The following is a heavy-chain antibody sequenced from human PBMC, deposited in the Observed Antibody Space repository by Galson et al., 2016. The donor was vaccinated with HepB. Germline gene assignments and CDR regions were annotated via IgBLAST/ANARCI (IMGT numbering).Heavy chain of an antibody. CDR2: IHDSGST. Sequence: ETLSLTCTVSSDPVTSGTYYWSWVRQSPGKGLDWIGYIHDSGSTNYNPSIKSRVTISRDTSKNQFFLELTSVTAADTAVYYCARDEGFYNGMDVWGQGTTVTVAS. V-gene: IGHV4-61*01. CDR3: ARDEGFYNGMDV. CDR1: SDPVTSGTYY. D-gene: IGHD2-2*02. J-gene: IGHJ6*02.